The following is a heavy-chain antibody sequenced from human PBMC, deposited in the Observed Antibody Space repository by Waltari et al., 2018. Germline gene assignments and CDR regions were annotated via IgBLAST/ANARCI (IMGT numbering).Heavy chain of an antibody. D-gene: IGHD1-26*01. CDR2: IYYSGST. CDR1: GGSISSYY. J-gene: IGHJ4*02. V-gene: IGHV4-59*01. Sequence: QVQLQESGPGLVKPSETLSLTCTVSGGSISSYYWSWIRQPPGKGLVWIGYIYYSGSTNYNPSLKSRVTISVDTSKNQFSLKLSSVTAADTAVYYCARSEIIVGATYYFDYWGQGTLVTVSS. CDR3: ARSEIIVGATYYFDY.